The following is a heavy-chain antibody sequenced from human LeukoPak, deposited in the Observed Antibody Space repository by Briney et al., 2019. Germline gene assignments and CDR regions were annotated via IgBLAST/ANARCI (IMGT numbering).Heavy chain of an antibody. J-gene: IGHJ4*02. V-gene: IGHV3-7*05. D-gene: IGHD1-26*01. CDR2: IKQGGSEK. CDR1: GFTFRDYW. Sequence: PGGSLRLSCAASGFTFRDYWMNWVRQAPGKGLEWVASIKQGGSEKYYVDSVKGRFTISRDNAKNSLYLQMNSLRAEDTAVYYCARDGTSIVGSLDYWGQGTLVTVSS. CDR3: ARDGTSIVGSLDY.